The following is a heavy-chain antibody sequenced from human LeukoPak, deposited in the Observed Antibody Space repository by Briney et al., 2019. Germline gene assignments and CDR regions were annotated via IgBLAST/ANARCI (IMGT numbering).Heavy chain of an antibody. D-gene: IGHD4-17*01. CDR3: ARAVTTTHYYYYYMDV. CDR1: GGSFSNYY. Sequence: SETLSLTCAVYGGSFSNYYWSWIRQPPGKGLEWIGEINHSGSTNYKPSLKSRVTISVDKSKNQFSLKLSSVTAADTAVYYCARAVTTTHYYYYYMDVWGKGTTVTVSS. V-gene: IGHV4-34*01. CDR2: INHSGST. J-gene: IGHJ6*03.